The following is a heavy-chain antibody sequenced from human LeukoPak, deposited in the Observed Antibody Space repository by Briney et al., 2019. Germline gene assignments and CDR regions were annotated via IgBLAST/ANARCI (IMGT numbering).Heavy chain of an antibody. Sequence: GGSLRLSCAASGFTFSSYAMSWVRQAPGKGLEWVSAISGSGGSTYYADSVKGRFTISRDNYMNTPYLQMNSLRAEDTAVYYCAKPLGYCSSSSCFQYYYYGMDVWGKGTTVTVSS. CDR3: AKPLGYCSSSSCFQYYYYGMDV. J-gene: IGHJ6*04. CDR1: GFTFSSYA. D-gene: IGHD2-2*01. CDR2: ISGSGGST. V-gene: IGHV3-23*01.